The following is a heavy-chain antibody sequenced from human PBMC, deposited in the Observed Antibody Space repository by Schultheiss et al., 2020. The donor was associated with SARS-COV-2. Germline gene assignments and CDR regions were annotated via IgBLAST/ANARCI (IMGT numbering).Heavy chain of an antibody. D-gene: IGHD4-17*01. CDR1: GFTFDDYA. CDR2: INSDGSST. V-gene: IGHV3-74*01. J-gene: IGHJ4*02. Sequence: GGSLRLSCAASGFTFDDYAMHWVRQAPGKGLVWVSRINSDGSSTSYADSVKGRFTISRDNAKNSLYLQMNSLRGEDTAVYYCARGPSPDYGYYFDYWGQGTLVTVAS. CDR3: ARGPSPDYGYYFDY.